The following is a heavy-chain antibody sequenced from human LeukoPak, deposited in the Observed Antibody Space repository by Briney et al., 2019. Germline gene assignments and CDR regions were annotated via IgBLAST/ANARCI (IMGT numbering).Heavy chain of an antibody. CDR1: GFTFSSYA. V-gene: IGHV3-64*04. D-gene: IGHD3-16*02. CDR2: ISSNGGST. J-gene: IGHJ4*02. CDR3: ARSIPNHYVWGSYRSPNPFDY. Sequence: GGSLRLSCSASGFTFSSYAMHWVRQAPGKGLEYVSAISSNGGSTYYADSVKGRFTISRHNSKNTLYLQMNSLRAEDTAVYYCARSIPNHYVWGSYRSPNPFDYWGQGTLVTVSS.